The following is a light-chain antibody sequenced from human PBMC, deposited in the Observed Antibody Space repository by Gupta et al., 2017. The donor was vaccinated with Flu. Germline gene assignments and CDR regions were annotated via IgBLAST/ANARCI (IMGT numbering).Light chain of an antibody. J-gene: IGLJ2*01. V-gene: IGLV3-21*03. CDR3: QVWDNSSDHVV. CDR1: DVRSKS. Sequence: TTARTPCGGDDVRSKSVHWYQQTPGQAPVLVVYDDSDRPSGIPERFPGSNSGNKATLTISRVEAGDEADYYCQVWDNSSDHVVFGGGTKLTVL. CDR2: DDS.